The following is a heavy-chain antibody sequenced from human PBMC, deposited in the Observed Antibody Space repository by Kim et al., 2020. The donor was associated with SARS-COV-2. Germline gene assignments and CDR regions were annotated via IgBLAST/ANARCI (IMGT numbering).Heavy chain of an antibody. J-gene: IGHJ6*02. V-gene: IGHV1-3*01. CDR1: GYTFTSYA. CDR2: INAGNGNT. CDR3: ARGKAVAVPNIGLGMDV. Sequence: ASVKVSCKASGYTFTSYAMHWVRQAPGQRLEWMGWINAGNGNTKYSQKFQGRVTITRDTSASTAYMELSSLRSEDTAVYYCARGKAVAVPNIGLGMDVWGQGTTVTVSS. D-gene: IGHD6-19*01.